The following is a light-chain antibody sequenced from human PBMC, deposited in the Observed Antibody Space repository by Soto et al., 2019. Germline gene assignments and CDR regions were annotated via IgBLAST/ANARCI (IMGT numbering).Light chain of an antibody. CDR3: ASYAGNNVL. J-gene: IGLJ2*01. Sequence: QSALTQPPSASGSPGQSVAISCTGTSSDIGGYNYVSWYQQHSGKAPKLIIYEVTRRPSGVPDRFSGSKSGSTASLTVSGLHAEDEADYYCASYAGNNVLFGGGTKLPS. CDR2: EVT. CDR1: SSDIGGYNY. V-gene: IGLV2-8*01.